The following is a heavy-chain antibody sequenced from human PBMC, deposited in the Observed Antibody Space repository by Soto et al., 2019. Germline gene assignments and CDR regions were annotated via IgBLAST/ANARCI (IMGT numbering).Heavy chain of an antibody. CDR2: MNPNSGNT. J-gene: IGHJ6*03. CDR1: GYTFTSYD. CDR3: ARVCGDPFYYYYYMDV. D-gene: IGHD4-17*01. Sequence: VKVSCKASGYTFTSYDINWVRQATGQGLEWMGWMNPNSGNTGYAQKFQGRVTMTRNTSISTAYMELSSLRSEDTAVYYCARVCGDPFYYYYYMDVWGKGTTVTVSS. V-gene: IGHV1-8*01.